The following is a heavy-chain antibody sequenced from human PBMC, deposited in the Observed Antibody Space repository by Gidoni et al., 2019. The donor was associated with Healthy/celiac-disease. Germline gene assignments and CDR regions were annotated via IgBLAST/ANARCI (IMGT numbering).Heavy chain of an antibody. D-gene: IGHD6-13*01. V-gene: IGHV3-23*01. CDR2: ISGSGGST. Sequence: EVQLLESGGGVVQPGGSLRRSWAASGFTFRSYAMSWVRQAPGKGLEWVSAISGSGGSTYYADSVKGRFTISSDNSKNTLYLQMNSLRAEDTAVYYCAKDLFRPAAGDYWGQGTLVTVSS. J-gene: IGHJ4*02. CDR1: GFTFRSYA. CDR3: AKDLFRPAAGDY.